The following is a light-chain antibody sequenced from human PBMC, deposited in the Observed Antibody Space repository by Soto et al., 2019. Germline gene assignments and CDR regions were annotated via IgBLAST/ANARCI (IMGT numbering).Light chain of an antibody. J-gene: IGLJ2*01. V-gene: IGLV3-21*04. CDR2: SDP. Sequence: SYELTQPPSVSVAPGKTARISCGGNNIGSKSVHWYQRKQGQAPVLVIYSDPDLPSVLPERFSGSNSGNTATLTISRVEAGDEADYYCQVWDSSSAHVVFGGGTKLTVL. CDR1: NIGSKS. CDR3: QVWDSSSAHVV.